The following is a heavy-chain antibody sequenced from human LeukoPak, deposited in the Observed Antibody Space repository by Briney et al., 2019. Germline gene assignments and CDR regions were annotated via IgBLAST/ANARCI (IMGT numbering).Heavy chain of an antibody. Sequence: AASGKVCCKASGYTFATYGFCLVRQAPGHGLGWMGWISANSGKTDYAQKFQGRVTMTTDTSTTTAYMELRSLRPDDTALYFCAKVAGDRMDHWGQGTLLTVSS. CDR1: GYTFATYG. D-gene: IGHD6-13*01. V-gene: IGHV1-18*01. J-gene: IGHJ4*02. CDR2: ISANSGKT. CDR3: AKVAGDRMDH.